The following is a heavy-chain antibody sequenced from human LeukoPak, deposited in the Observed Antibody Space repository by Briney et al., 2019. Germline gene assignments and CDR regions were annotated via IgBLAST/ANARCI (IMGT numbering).Heavy chain of an antibody. J-gene: IGHJ6*03. Sequence: SETLSLTCTVSGGSISSHYWSWIRQPPGKGLEWIGYIYYSGSTNYNPSLNSRVTISVDTSKNQFSLKLSSVTAADTAVYYCARASAEIVVVPAAPYYYYYYMDVWGKGPRSPSP. CDR3: ARASAEIVVVPAAPYYYYYYMDV. D-gene: IGHD2-2*01. V-gene: IGHV4-59*11. CDR1: GGSISSHY. CDR2: IYYSGST.